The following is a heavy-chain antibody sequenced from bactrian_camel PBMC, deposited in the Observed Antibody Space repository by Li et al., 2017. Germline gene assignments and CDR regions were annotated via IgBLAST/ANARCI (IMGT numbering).Heavy chain of an antibody. V-gene: IGHV3S10*01. D-gene: IGHD1*01. Sequence: VQLVESGGGSVQAGGSLRLSCVASGYAYCSDYDMSWYRQAPGKDREFVSSFDSYGVTTYADSVKGRFTISRDNAKNTVYLQMNDLKPEDTAMYYCAIGARCEMVLWDYWGQGTQVTVS. CDR1: GYAYCSDYD. J-gene: IGHJ4*01. CDR3: AIGARCEMVLWDY. CDR2: FDSYGVT.